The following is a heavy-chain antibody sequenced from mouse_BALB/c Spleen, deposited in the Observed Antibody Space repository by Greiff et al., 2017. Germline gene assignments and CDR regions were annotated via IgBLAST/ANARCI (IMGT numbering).Heavy chain of an antibody. V-gene: IGHV1S56*01. Sequence: QVQLQQSGPELVKPGASVRISCKASGYTFTSYYIHWVKQRPGQGLEWIGWIYPGNVNTKYNEKFKGKATLTADKSSSTAYMQLSSLTSEDSAVYFCARGAGSYAMDYWGQGTSVTVSS. CDR1: GYTFTSYY. CDR3: ARGAGSYAMDY. J-gene: IGHJ4*01. D-gene: IGHD3-3*01. CDR2: IYPGNVNT.